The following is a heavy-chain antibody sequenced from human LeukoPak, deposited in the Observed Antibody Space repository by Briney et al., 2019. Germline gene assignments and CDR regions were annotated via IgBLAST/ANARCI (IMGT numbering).Heavy chain of an antibody. Sequence: PSGTLSLACTVSGDSINSLDLWSWVRQPPGKGLEWIGEMYLSGTTHSNPSVKSRVTISIDKSKNQFFLNLSSVTAADTAVYYCAGLVGRYSSGLYYYYFDYWGQGTLVTVSS. CDR1: GDSINSLDL. J-gene: IGHJ4*02. CDR3: AGLVGRYSSGLYYYYFDY. CDR2: MYLSGTT. D-gene: IGHD3-22*01. V-gene: IGHV4-4*02.